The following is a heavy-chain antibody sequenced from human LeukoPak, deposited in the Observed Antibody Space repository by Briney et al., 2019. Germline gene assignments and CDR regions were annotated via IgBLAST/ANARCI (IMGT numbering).Heavy chain of an antibody. CDR2: INPSGGST. J-gene: IGHJ4*02. Sequence: ASATVSCKASGYTFTSYYMHWVRQAPGQGLEWMGIINPSGGSTTYAQKFQGRVTMTRDTSTSTVYMDLISLRSEDTAVYYCARDITYYFDFWGQGTLLTVSS. CDR1: GYTFTSYY. D-gene: IGHD3-10*01. V-gene: IGHV1-46*01. CDR3: ARDITYYFDF.